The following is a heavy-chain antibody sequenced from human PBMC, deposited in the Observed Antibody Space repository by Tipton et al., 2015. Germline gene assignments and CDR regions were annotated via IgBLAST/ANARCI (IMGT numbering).Heavy chain of an antibody. CDR2: IHPDGSEK. V-gene: IGHV3-7*01. Sequence: SLRLSCAASGFTFSKYWMSWVRQAPGKGPEWVANIHPDGSEKYYVDSVKGRFTISRDNARSSMNLQMNSLRAEDTAVYYCARISFIEGPISTGEGFDYWGRGTLVTVSS. D-gene: IGHD1-14*01. CDR1: GFTFSKYW. CDR3: ARISFIEGPISTGEGFDY. J-gene: IGHJ4*02.